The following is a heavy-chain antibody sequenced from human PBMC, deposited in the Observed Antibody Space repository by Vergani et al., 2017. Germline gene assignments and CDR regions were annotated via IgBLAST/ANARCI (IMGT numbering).Heavy chain of an antibody. V-gene: IGHV3-30*18. CDR2: ISNDGSKK. J-gene: IGHJ6*03. CDR3: AKAGSVTSGSLQYNFYMDV. CDR1: GFSFSSHA. Sequence: QVQLAESGGGRVQPGRSLRLSCAASGFSFSSHAIHWFRQAPGKGLECVAVISNDGSKKYYADSVKGRFTISRDNSKNTLDLKMNSLRTQDTAVYYCAKAGSVTSGSLQYNFYMDVWGKGTTVTVS. D-gene: IGHD3-10*01.